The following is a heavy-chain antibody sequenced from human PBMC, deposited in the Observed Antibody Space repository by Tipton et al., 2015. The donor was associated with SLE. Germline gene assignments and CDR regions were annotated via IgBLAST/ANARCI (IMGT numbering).Heavy chain of an antibody. CDR2: ISWNSGSI. V-gene: IGHV3-9*01. J-gene: IGHJ3*02. CDR1: GFTFDDYA. Sequence: SLRLSCAASGFTFDDYAMHWVRQAPGKGLEWVSGISWNSGSIGYADSVKGRFTISRDNAKNSLYLQMNSLRAEDTAVYYCARQISGSPDAFDIWGQGTMVTVSS. D-gene: IGHD3-10*01. CDR3: ARQISGSPDAFDI.